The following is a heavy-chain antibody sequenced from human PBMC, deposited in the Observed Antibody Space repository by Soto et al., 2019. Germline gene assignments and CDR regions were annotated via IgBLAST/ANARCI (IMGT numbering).Heavy chain of an antibody. Sequence: GGSLRLSCAASGFTFSSYAMHWVRQAPGKGLEWVAVISYDGSNKYYADSVKGRFTISRDNSKNTLYLQMNSLRAEDTAVYYCASSYGMDVWGQGTTVTVSS. J-gene: IGHJ6*02. V-gene: IGHV3-30-3*01. CDR3: ASSYGMDV. CDR1: GFTFSSYA. CDR2: ISYDGSNK.